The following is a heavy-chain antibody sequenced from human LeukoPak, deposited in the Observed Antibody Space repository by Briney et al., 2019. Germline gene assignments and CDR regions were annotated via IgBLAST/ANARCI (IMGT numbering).Heavy chain of an antibody. V-gene: IGHV3-30*18. Sequence: GGSLRLSCAASGFTFSSYGMHWVRQAPGKGLEWVAVISYDGSNKYYADSVKGRFTISRDNSKNTLYLQMNSLRAEDTAVYYCAKEMLLRFGELDYYGMDVWGKGTTVTVSS. CDR2: ISYDGSNK. CDR1: GFTFSSYG. CDR3: AKEMLLRFGELDYYGMDV. D-gene: IGHD3-10*01. J-gene: IGHJ6*04.